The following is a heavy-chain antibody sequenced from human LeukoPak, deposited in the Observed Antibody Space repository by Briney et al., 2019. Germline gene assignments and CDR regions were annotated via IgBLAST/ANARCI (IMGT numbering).Heavy chain of an antibody. CDR2: INHDVSQR. D-gene: IGHD2-21*02. V-gene: IGHV3-7*01. J-gene: IGHJ3*02. CDR3: ARDRINLTYCGRDCYSAFDI. Sequence: GRSLRLSCAASGFTFSSSWMSWVRQAPGKGLEWVATINHDVSQRYYVDSVKGRFTISRDNAKNSLFLQMNSLRAEDTAVYYSARDRINLTYCGRDCYSAFDIWGEGRMVTVSS. CDR1: GFTFSSSW.